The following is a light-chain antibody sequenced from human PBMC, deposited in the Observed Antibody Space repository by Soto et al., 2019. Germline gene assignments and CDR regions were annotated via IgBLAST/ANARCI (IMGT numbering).Light chain of an antibody. Sequence: ENVLTQSPGTLSLSPGERATVSCRASQSITGSYLAWCQQTPGQAPRLLIYGASSRATGVPDRFSGSGSGTDFTLTISRLEPEDFAVYYCQQYYSIPLTVGGGTKVDIK. CDR1: QSITGSY. CDR3: QQYYSIPLT. V-gene: IGKV3-20*01. J-gene: IGKJ4*01. CDR2: GAS.